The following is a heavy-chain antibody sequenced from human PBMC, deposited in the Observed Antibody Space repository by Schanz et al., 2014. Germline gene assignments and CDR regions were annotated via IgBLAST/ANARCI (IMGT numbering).Heavy chain of an antibody. J-gene: IGHJ6*02. CDR3: ARGLIVGDGQHFYFSYGLDV. CDR1: GFHFSSHW. V-gene: IGHV3-7*01. Sequence: DVQLVESGGTLVRPGGSLRLSCAASGFHFSSHWMTWVRQAPGRGLEWVANIRQDVRAKYYVDSVKGRFTISRDNIASSLFLQMNSLRAEDSAVYYCARGLIVGDGQHFYFSYGLDVWGQGTTVTVSS. CDR2: IRQDVRAK. D-gene: IGHD1-26*01.